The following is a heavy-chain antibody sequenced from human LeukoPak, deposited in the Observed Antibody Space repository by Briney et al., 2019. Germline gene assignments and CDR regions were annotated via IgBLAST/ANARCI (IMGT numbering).Heavy chain of an antibody. CDR1: GYSFTSYW. V-gene: IGHV5-51*01. D-gene: IGHD3-22*01. CDR3: ARSSYYYDSSGPIDY. CDR2: IYPGDSDT. J-gene: IGHJ4*02. Sequence: GESLKISCKGSGYSFTSYWIGWVRQMPGKGLEWMGIIYPGDSDTRYSSSFQGQVTISADKSISTAYLQWSSLKASDTAMYYCARSSYYYDSSGPIDYWGQGTLVTVSS.